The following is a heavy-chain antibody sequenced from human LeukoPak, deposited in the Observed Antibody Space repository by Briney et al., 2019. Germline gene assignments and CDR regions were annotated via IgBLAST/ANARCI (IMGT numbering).Heavy chain of an antibody. D-gene: IGHD3-10*01. J-gene: IGHJ1*01. V-gene: IGHV3-13*01. CDR2: IGTAGDT. Sequence: PGGSLRLSCAASGFTFSSYDMHWVRQAAGKGLEWVSAIGTAGDTYYPGSVKGRFTISRENAKNSLYLQMNSLRAGDTAVYYCVVWFGEEGTFQHWGQGTLVTVSS. CDR3: VVWFGEEGTFQH. CDR1: GFTFSSYD.